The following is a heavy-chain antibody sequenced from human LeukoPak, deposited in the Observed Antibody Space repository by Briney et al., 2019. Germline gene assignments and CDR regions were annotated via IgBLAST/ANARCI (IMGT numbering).Heavy chain of an antibody. V-gene: IGHV3-21*01. Sequence: PGGSLRLSCAASGFTFSSYSMNWVRQAPGKGLEWVSSISSSSSYIYYADSVKGRFTISRDNAKNSLYLQMNSLRAEDTAVYYCAKITRGGGSYLPPPGYFDYWGQGTLVTVSS. CDR2: ISSSSSYI. D-gene: IGHD1-26*01. J-gene: IGHJ4*02. CDR3: AKITRGGGSYLPPPGYFDY. CDR1: GFTFSSYS.